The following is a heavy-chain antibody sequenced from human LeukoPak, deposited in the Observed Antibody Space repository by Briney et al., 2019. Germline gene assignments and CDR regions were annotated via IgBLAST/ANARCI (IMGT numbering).Heavy chain of an antibody. CDR1: GGSISSISYY. CDR2: IYYSGST. V-gene: IGHV4-39*01. CDR3: ARREGYYYGSGNAFDI. J-gene: IGHJ3*02. Sequence: PSETLSLTCTVSGGSISSISYYWGWIRQPPGKGLEWIGRIYYSGSTYYNPSLKSRVTISVDTSKNQFSLKLSSVTAADTAVYYCARREGYYYGSGNAFDIWGQGTMVTVSS. D-gene: IGHD3-10*01.